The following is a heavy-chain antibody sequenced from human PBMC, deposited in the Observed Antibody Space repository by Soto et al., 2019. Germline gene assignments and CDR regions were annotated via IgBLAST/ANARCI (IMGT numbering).Heavy chain of an antibody. D-gene: IGHD3-10*02. V-gene: IGHV4-39*01. Sequence: KPSETLSLTCTVPADSLSTSGSYLVWIRQPPGKGLEWIGSFYYSGSTSYNSSLQSRLTISVDTSKNLFSLNLRSVTAADTATYYCARRGLMLVPLWGQGTVVTVSS. CDR2: FYYSGST. CDR1: ADSLSTSGSY. J-gene: IGHJ3*01. CDR3: ARRGLMLVPL.